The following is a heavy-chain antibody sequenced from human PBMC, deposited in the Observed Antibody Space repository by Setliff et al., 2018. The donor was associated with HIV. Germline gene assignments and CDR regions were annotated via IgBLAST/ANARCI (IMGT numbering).Heavy chain of an antibody. CDR1: GYTFTTYD. D-gene: IGHD2-15*01. V-gene: IGHV1-8*02. CDR2: MNPNSGNT. CDR3: AIRREVVVATTRRGLDI. Sequence: EASVKVSCKASGYTFTTYDINWVRQAAGQGLEWMGWMNPNSGNTGYAQRFQGRLTMTRNTSISTAYMELNSLMSEDTAVYFCAIRREVVVATTRRGLDIWGQGTMVTVSS. J-gene: IGHJ3*02.